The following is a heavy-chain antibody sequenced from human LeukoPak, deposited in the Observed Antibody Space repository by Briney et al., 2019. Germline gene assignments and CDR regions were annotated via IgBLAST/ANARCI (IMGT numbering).Heavy chain of an antibody. V-gene: IGHV1-69*04. D-gene: IGHD4-17*01. CDR2: SIPILGIA. CDR3: ARGNYGDLAMRSYYFDY. CDR1: GGTFSSYA. J-gene: IGHJ4*02. Sequence: SVTVSCKASGGTFSSYAIRWVRQAPGQGLEWMGRSIPILGIANYAHKFQGRVTITADKSTSTAYMELSSLRSEDTAVYYCARGNYGDLAMRSYYFDYWGQGTLVTVSS.